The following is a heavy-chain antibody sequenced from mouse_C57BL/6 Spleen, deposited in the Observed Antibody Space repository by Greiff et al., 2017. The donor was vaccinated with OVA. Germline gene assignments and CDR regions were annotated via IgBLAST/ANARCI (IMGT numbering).Heavy chain of an antibody. V-gene: IGHV5-6*01. CDR1: GFTFSSYG. CDR3: ARHDGSLTTMDY. D-gene: IGHD1-1*01. Sequence: EVHLVESGGDLVKPGGSLKLSCAASGFTFSSYGMSWVRQTPDKRLEWVATISSGGSYTYYPDSVKGRFTISRDNAKNTLYLQMSSLKSEDTAMYYCARHDGSLTTMDYWGQGTSVTVSS. CDR2: ISSGGSYT. J-gene: IGHJ4*01.